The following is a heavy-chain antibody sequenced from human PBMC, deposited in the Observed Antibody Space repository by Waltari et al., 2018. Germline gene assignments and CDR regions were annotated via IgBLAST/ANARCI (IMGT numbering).Heavy chain of an antibody. CDR1: GLTFRSSG. D-gene: IGHD1-26*01. V-gene: IGHV3-30*02. CDR3: AKDLNPSGFGEWELNY. Sequence: QVQLVESGGGVVQPGGSLRLSCAASGLTFRSSGMRWVRHVPSQGVEGVEFIRYDGNNKYYADAVKGRFTISRDKSKNTLYRQMNSLRAEDTTVYYCAKDLNPSGFGEWELNYWGQGTLVTVSS. J-gene: IGHJ4*02. CDR2: IRYDGNNK.